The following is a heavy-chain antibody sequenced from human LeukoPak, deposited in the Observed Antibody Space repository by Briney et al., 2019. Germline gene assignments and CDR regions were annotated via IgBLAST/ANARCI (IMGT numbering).Heavy chain of an antibody. CDR3: ARGPPAENFIDF. CDR1: GFTVSHNY. D-gene: IGHD2-2*01. J-gene: IGHJ4*02. V-gene: IGHV3-53*01. Sequence: PGGSLRLSCTASGFTVSHNYMHWVRQAPGKGLEWVSVIHSGGSSYHADSVKGRFTISRDNSKNTVFLQLNSLRAEDTAVYYCARGPPAENFIDFWGRGPRVTVSS. CDR2: IHSGGSS.